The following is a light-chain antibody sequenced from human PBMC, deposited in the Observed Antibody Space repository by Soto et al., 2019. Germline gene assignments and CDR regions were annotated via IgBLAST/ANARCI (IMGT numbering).Light chain of an antibody. CDR1: SSDVGGYNL. V-gene: IGLV2-23*02. J-gene: IGLJ7*01. CDR3: CSYAGSGTLV. CDR2: DVT. Sequence: QSVLTQPASVSGSPGQSITISCTGSSSDVGGYNLVSWYQQHPGKAPKLIVYDVTKRPSGVSNRFSGSKSGNTASLTISGLQAEDEADYFCCSYAGSGTLVFGSGTQLTVL.